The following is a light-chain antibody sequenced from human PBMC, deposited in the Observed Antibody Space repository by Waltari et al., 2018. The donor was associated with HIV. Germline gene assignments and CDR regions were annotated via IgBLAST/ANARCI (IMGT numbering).Light chain of an antibody. Sequence: EAVMTQSPLSLPVTLGQPASISCRSSQSFVHSDRNTYLDWFQQRPGQSPRRLIYKVSNRDAWVPDRLIASALGIDFTLKISRVVAEDVWVDYYCKQATPLPYTFGQGTKLEIK. CDR3: KQATPLPYT. J-gene: IGKJ2*01. CDR1: QSFVHSDRNTY. CDR2: KVS. V-gene: IGKV2-30*02.